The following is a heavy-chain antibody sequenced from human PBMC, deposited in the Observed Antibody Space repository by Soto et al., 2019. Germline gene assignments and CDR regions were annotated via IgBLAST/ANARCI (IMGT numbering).Heavy chain of an antibody. CDR3: AKDDGYYDSSGYPDY. CDR2: ITKDGNNK. V-gene: IGHV3-30*18. D-gene: IGHD3-22*01. J-gene: IGHJ4*01. Sequence: LRLSFAASGFTFSSYAMHWVRQAPGKGLEWVAVITKDGNNKYYADSVKGRFTISRDNSKNTLSVEMHSLRAEDTAVYYCAKDDGYYDSSGYPDYWGQGTLVTVSS. CDR1: GFTFSSYA.